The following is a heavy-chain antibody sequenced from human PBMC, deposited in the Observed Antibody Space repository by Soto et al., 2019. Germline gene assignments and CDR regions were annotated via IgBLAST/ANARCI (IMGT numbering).Heavy chain of an antibody. Sequence: PGGSLRISCTASGFTFNTAWMNWVRQTPGKGLEWVGRIKSKINGGTIDYAAPVKGRFTISRDDSKNTLYLEMNSLNTEDTAVYYCTFYCPGWGRYVFYYCGQRILVPVS. CDR3: TFYCPGWGRYVFYY. V-gene: IGHV3-15*07. D-gene: IGHD2-8*02. J-gene: IGHJ4*02. CDR2: IKSKINGGTI. CDR1: GFTFNTAW.